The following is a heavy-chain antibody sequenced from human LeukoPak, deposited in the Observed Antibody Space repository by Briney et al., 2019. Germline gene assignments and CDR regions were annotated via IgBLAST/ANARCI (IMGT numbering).Heavy chain of an antibody. J-gene: IGHJ2*01. D-gene: IGHD1-14*01. CDR2: ISGSGGST. CDR3: ANTGGSVYWYFDL. CDR1: GFTFSSYV. Sequence: PGGSLRLSCAASGFTFSSYVMSWVRQAPGKGLEWVSAISGSGGSTFYADSVKGLFTISRDNSKNTLYLQMNSLRAEDTAVYYCANTGGSVYWYFDLWGRGTLVTVSS. V-gene: IGHV3-23*01.